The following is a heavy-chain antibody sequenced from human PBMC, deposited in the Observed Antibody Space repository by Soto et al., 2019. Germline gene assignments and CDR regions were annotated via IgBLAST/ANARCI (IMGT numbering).Heavy chain of an antibody. Sequence: QVQLVQSGAEVKKPGSSVKVSCKASGGTFSSYTISWVRQAPGQGLEWMGRIIPILGIANDARKFQGRVTITSDKSTSTAYMELRSLRSEDTAVYYCASDADYDILNYYMDVWGKGTTVTVSS. V-gene: IGHV1-69*02. D-gene: IGHD3-9*01. J-gene: IGHJ6*03. CDR2: IIPILGIA. CDR3: ASDADYDILNYYMDV. CDR1: GGTFSSYT.